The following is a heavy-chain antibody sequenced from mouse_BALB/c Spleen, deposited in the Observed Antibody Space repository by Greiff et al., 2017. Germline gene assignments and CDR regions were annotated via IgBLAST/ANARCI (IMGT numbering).Heavy chain of an antibody. Sequence: EVKLMESGGGLVKPGGSLKLSCAASGFAFSSYDMSWVRQTPEKRLEWVAYISSGGGSTYYPDTVKGRFTISRDNAKNTLYLQMSSLKSEDTAMYYCARQGFYGFDYWGQGTTLTVSS. CDR1: GFAFSSYD. D-gene: IGHD1-1*01. J-gene: IGHJ2*01. V-gene: IGHV5-12-1*01. CDR2: ISSGGGST. CDR3: ARQGFYGFDY.